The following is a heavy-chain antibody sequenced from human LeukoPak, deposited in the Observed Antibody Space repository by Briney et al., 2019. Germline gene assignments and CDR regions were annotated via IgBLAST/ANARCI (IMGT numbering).Heavy chain of an antibody. V-gene: IGHV3-73*01. CDR1: GFTFSGSA. CDR3: TGHGHDSSGYTFDF. D-gene: IGHD3-22*01. Sequence: PGGSLKLSCAASGFTFSGSAMHWVRQASGKGLEWVGRIRSKANSYATAYAASVKGRFTISRDDSKNTAYLQMNSLKTEDAAVYYCTGHGHDSSGYTFDFWGEGTLVTVSS. J-gene: IGHJ4*02. CDR2: IRSKANSYAT.